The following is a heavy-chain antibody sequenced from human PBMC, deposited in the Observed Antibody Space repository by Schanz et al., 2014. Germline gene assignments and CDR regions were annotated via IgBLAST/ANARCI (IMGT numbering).Heavy chain of an antibody. Sequence: QVQLVESGGGLVKPGGSLRLSCAASGFTFSDSYMSWVRQAPGKGLEWVSYISSVGISKYYADPVKGRFTISRDSAKNSLYLQMTSLRAEDAAVYYCARDISPESRGPLYYDAFDIWGQGTVVTVSS. CDR3: ARDISPESRGPLYYDAFDI. J-gene: IGHJ3*02. D-gene: IGHD2-15*01. CDR1: GFTFSDSY. CDR2: ISSVGISK. V-gene: IGHV3-11*04.